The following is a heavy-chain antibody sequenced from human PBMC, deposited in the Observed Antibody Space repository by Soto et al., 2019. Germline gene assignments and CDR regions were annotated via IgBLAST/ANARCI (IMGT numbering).Heavy chain of an antibody. D-gene: IGHD6-13*01. V-gene: IGHV1-46*03. J-gene: IGHJ3*02. CDR1: GYTFTSNY. CDR3: AMIAGYSSSKDDAFDI. Sequence: ASVKVSSKASGYTFTSNYMHWLRQAPGQGLEWMGIINPSGGSTSYAQKFQGRVTMTRDTSTSTVYMELSSLRSEDTAVYYCAMIAGYSSSKDDAFDIWGQGTMLTVSS. CDR2: INPSGGST.